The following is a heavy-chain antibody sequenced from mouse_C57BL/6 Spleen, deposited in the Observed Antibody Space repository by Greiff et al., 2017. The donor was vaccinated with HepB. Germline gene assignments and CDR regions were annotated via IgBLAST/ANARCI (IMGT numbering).Heavy chain of an antibody. V-gene: IGHV1-26*01. CDR1: GYTFTDYY. CDR3: ARRRYDYDGEHFDY. D-gene: IGHD2-4*01. CDR2: INPNNGGT. Sequence: VQLQQSGPELVKPGASVKISCKASGYTFTDYYMNWVKQSHGKSLEWIGDINPNNGGTSYNQKFKGKATLTVDKSSSTAYMELRSLTSEDSAVYYCARRRYDYDGEHFDYWGQGTTLTVSS. J-gene: IGHJ2*01.